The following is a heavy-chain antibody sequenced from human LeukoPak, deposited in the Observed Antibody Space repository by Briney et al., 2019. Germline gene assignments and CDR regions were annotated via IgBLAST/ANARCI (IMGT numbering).Heavy chain of an antibody. CDR1: GFTFSNFA. CDR3: AKVTYGSGTYGAFDS. D-gene: IGHD3-10*01. J-gene: IGHJ4*02. CDR2: ISGSGGTT. Sequence: GGSLRLSCAGSGFTFSNFAMSWVRQAPGKGLECVSVISGSGGTTTYADPVKGRFTISRDNSKNTLFLQMNSLRVEDTAIYYCAKVTYGSGTYGAFDSWGQGTLVTVSS. V-gene: IGHV3-23*01.